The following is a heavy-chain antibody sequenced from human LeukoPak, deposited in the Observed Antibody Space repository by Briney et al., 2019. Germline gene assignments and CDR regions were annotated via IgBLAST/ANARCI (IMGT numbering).Heavy chain of an antibody. CDR3: ARVRRSKDAFDI. CDR1: GYTFTRYY. Sequence: ASVKVSCKTSGYTFTRYYMHWVRQAPGQGLEWMGWINPNSGGTNYAQKFQGRVTMTRDTSISTAYMELSRLRSDDTAVYYCARVRRSKDAFDIWGQGTMVTVSS. V-gene: IGHV1-2*02. CDR2: INPNSGGT. J-gene: IGHJ3*02.